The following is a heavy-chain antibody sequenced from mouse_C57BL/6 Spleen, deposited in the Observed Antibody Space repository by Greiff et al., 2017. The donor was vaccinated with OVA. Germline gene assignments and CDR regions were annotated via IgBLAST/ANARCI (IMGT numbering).Heavy chain of an antibody. CDR3: TNYWGTEGLAMDY. CDR1: GYTFTDYE. D-gene: IGHD1-1*02. V-gene: IGHV1-15*01. CDR2: IDPETGGT. J-gene: IGHJ4*01. Sequence: QVQLQQSGAELVRPGASVTLSCKASGYTFTDYEMHWVKQTPVHGLEWIGAIDPETGGTAYNQKFKGKAILTADKYSSTAYMELRSLTSEDSAVYYCTNYWGTEGLAMDYWGQGTSVTVSS.